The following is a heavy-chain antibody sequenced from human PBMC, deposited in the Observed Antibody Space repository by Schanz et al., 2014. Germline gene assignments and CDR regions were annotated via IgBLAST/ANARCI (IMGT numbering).Heavy chain of an antibody. D-gene: IGHD1-26*01. V-gene: IGHV4-34*01. CDR3: AMGATILDY. CDR1: GGSFTGYY. CDR2: NNHSGST. J-gene: IGHJ4*02. Sequence: QVQLQQWGAGLLKPSETLSLTCAVYGGSFTGYYWSWIRQPPGKGLEWIGENNHSGSTKYSPSLKSRVPISGDTSKNQFSLRLSSVTAADTAVYYCAMGATILDYWGQGTLVTVSS.